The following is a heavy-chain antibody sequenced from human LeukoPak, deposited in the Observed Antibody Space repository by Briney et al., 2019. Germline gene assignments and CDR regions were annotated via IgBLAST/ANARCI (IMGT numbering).Heavy chain of an antibody. CDR2: IETNGRST. CDR3: VGSPVGFYYGSGRYYFDN. V-gene: IGHV3-64D*06. D-gene: IGHD3-10*01. CDR1: GFTFSDCY. J-gene: IGHJ4*02. Sequence: GGSLRLSCSASGFTFSDCYMHWVRQAPGKGLEYVSSIETNGRSTFYVDSVKGRFTISRDNSKNTLSLQMSSLRAEDTAVYYCVGSPVGFYYGSGRYYFDNWGQGTLVTVSS.